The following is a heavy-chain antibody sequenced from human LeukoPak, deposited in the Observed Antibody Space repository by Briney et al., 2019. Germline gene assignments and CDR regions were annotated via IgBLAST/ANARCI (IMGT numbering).Heavy chain of an antibody. CDR2: IRYDGSNE. J-gene: IGHJ6*03. V-gene: IGHV3-30*02. CDR1: KFTFSSYG. Sequence: GGSLRLSCAAPKFTFSSYGMHWVRQAPGKGLEWVAFIRYDGSNEYYADSVKGRFTISRDNSKNTLYLQMNSLRTEDTAVYYCAKPGMPAALYYYMDVWGKGTTVTISS. D-gene: IGHD2-2*01. CDR3: AKPGMPAALYYYMDV.